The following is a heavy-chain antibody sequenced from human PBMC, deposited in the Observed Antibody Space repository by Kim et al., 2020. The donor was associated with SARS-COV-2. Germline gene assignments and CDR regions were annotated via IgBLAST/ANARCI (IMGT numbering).Heavy chain of an antibody. V-gene: IGHV4-34*01. CDR2: INHSGST. D-gene: IGHD3-10*01. J-gene: IGHJ4*02. Sequence: SETLSLTCAVYGGSFSGYYWSWIRQPPGKGLEWIGEINHSGSTNYNPSLKSRVTISVDTSKNQFSLKLSSVTAADTAVYYCASLVRGEPWGPEGEGWGQGTLVTVSS. CDR3: ASLVRGEPWGPEGEG. CDR1: GGSFSGYY.